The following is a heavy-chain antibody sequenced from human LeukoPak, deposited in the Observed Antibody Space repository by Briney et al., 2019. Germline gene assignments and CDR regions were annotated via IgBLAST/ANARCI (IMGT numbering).Heavy chain of an antibody. CDR2: IYHSGST. Sequence: SETLSLTCTVSGYSISSGYYWGWIRQPPGKGLEWIGSIYHSGSTYYNPSLKSRVTISVDTSKNQFSLKLSSVTAADTAVYYCARVSWGLDYWGQGTLVTVSS. V-gene: IGHV4-38-2*02. J-gene: IGHJ4*02. D-gene: IGHD2-15*01. CDR1: GYSISSGYY. CDR3: ARVSWGLDY.